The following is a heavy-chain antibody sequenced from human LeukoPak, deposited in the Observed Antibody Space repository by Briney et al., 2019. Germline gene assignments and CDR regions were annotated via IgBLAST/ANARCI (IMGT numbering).Heavy chain of an antibody. D-gene: IGHD1-26*01. CDR2: ISSSSSYI. J-gene: IGHJ4*02. Sequence: GGSLRLSCAASGFTFSSYIMNWVRQAPGKGLEWVSSISSSSSYIYYADSVKGRFTISRDNAKNSLYLQMNSLRAEDTAVYYCARSGSASWELGIFDYWGQGTLVTVSS. V-gene: IGHV3-21*01. CDR3: ARSGSASWELGIFDY. CDR1: GFTFSSYI.